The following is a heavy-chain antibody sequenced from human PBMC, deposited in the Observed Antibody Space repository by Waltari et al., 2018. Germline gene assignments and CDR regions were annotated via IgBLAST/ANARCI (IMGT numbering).Heavy chain of an antibody. CDR2: IRYDGSNK. J-gene: IGHJ4*02. Sequence: PGKGLEWVAFIRYDGSNKYYADSVKGRFTISRDNSKNTLYLQMNSLRAEDTAVYYCAKSGGCSSTSCYSEFGFDYWGQGTLVTVSS. V-gene: IGHV3-30*02. CDR3: AKSGGCSSTSCYSEFGFDY. D-gene: IGHD2-2*02.